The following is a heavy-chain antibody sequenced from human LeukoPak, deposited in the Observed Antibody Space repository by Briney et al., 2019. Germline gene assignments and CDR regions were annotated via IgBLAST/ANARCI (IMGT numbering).Heavy chain of an antibody. V-gene: IGHV1-46*01. Sequence: GASVKVSCKAFGYTFTSNYMHWVRQAPGQGLEWMGIINPSGGSTTNAGSASYAPKFQGRVTMTTDKSTSTVYMELSSLRSEDTAVYYCARQGRSGYYSAFQWFDPWGQGTLVTVSS. CDR1: GYTFTSNY. CDR2: INPSGGSTTNAGSA. D-gene: IGHD3-22*01. CDR3: ARQGRSGYYSAFQWFDP. J-gene: IGHJ5*02.